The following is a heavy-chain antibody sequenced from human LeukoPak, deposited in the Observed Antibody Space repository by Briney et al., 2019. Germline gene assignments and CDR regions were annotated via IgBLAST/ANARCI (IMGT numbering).Heavy chain of an antibody. V-gene: IGHV3-23*01. D-gene: IGHD4-17*01. CDR2: VDAGGHNI. CDR3: ARGTPYDYGDFLDN. J-gene: IGHJ4*02. CDR1: GFTFSDYC. Sequence: PGGSLRLSCTVSGFTFSDYCMSWVRQAPGKGLEWVSGVDAGGHNIYYAESLKGRFTVSRDNSKSTLYLQMNSLRDEDTAVYYCARGTPYDYGDFLDNWGQGTLVTVSS.